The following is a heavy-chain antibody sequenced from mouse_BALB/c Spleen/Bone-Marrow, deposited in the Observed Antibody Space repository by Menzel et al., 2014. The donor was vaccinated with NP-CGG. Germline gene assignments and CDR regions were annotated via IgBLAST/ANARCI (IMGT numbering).Heavy chain of an antibody. Sequence: VMLVESGGGLVQSGGSLNLSCAASGFSFTIYGISVVRQFSEKWLACFATLFGGGSYAFHPDRVKGRVTISRDNAKNNLYLQLSSLRSEDTALYYCARHAYDEQTEVSFVYWGQGTLVTVDA. J-gene: IGHJ3*01. CDR1: GFSFTIYG. D-gene: IGHD2-10*01. CDR3: ARHAYDEQTEVSFVY. V-gene: IGHV5-9-2*01. CDR2: LFGGGSYA.